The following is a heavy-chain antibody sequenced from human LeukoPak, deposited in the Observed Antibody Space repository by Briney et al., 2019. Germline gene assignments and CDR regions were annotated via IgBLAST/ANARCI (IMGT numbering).Heavy chain of an antibody. Sequence: SETLSLTCTVSGGSISSGDYYWSWIRQHPGKGLEWIGDIYYSGSTYHNPSLKSRVTISVDTSKNQFSLKLSSVTAADTAVYYCAREVGGDGDYFDYWGQGTLVTVSS. J-gene: IGHJ4*02. CDR2: IYYSGST. V-gene: IGHV4-31*03. D-gene: IGHD3-16*01. CDR3: AREVGGDGDYFDY. CDR1: GGSISSGDYY.